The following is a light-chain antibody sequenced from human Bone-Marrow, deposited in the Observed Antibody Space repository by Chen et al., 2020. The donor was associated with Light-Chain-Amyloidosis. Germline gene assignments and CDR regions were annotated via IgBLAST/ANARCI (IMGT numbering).Light chain of an antibody. V-gene: IGLV1-47*01. CDR2: RNN. CDR1: SSNIGSNY. Sequence: QSVLTQPPSASGTPGQRVTISCSGSSSNIGSNYVYWYQQLPGTAPKLLLYRNNPRPSGVPDRFAGSKSGTSASLAISGLRSEDEADYYCAAWDDSLSGWCWVFGGGTKLTVL. CDR3: AAWDDSLSGWCWV. J-gene: IGLJ3*02.